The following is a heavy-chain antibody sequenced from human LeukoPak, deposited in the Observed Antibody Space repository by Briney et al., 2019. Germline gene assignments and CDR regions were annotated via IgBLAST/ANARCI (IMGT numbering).Heavy chain of an antibody. V-gene: IGHV3-9*01. J-gene: IGHJ6*03. CDR2: ISWNSGSI. D-gene: IGHD3-10*01. CDR3: ARDRRVRGVFHYYYMDV. CDR1: GFTFDDYA. Sequence: GRSLRLSCAASGFTFDDYAMHWVRQAPGKGLEWVSGISWNSGSIGYADSVKGRFTISRDNAKNSLYLQMNSLRAEDTAVYYCARDRRVRGVFHYYYMDVWGKGTTVTISS.